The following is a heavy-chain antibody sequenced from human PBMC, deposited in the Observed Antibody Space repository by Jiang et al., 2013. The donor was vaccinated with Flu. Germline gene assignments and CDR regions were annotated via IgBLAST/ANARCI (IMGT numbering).Heavy chain of an antibody. D-gene: IGHD3-16*02. CDR1: GGSVSSGSYY. CDR3: ARVENDYVWGSYRPSRADAFDI. CDR2: IYYSGST. V-gene: IGHV4-61*01. J-gene: IGHJ3*02. Sequence: GPGLVKPSETLSLTCTVSGGSVSSGSYYWSWIRQPPGKGLEWIGYIYYSGSTNYNPSLKSRVTISVDTSKNQFSLKLSSVTAADTAVYYCARVENDYVWGSYRPSRADAFDIWGQGTMVTVSS.